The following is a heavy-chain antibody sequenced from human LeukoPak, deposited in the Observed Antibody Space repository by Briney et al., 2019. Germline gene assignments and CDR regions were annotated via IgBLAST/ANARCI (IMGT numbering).Heavy chain of an antibody. Sequence: GGSLRLSCAASGFTFSSYGMHWVRQAPGKGLEWVAFIRYDGSNKYYADSVKGRFTISRDNSKNTLYLQMNSLRAEDTAVYYCAKDDCSSTSCYTRYYYMDVWGKGTTVTVSS. CDR3: AKDDCSSTSCYTRYYYMDV. CDR1: GFTFSSYG. D-gene: IGHD2-2*02. V-gene: IGHV3-30*02. CDR2: IRYDGSNK. J-gene: IGHJ6*03.